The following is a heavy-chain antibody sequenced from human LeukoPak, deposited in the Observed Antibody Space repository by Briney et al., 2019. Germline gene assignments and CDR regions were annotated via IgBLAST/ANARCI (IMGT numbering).Heavy chain of an antibody. Sequence: RTSETLSLTCTVSGYSISSGYYWGWIRQPPGKGLEWIGSIYHSGSTYYNPSLKSRVTISVDTSKNQFSLKLSSVTAADTAVYYCARSRPGLYYDIYFDYWGQGTLVTVSS. J-gene: IGHJ4*02. CDR3: ARSRPGLYYDIYFDY. D-gene: IGHD3-9*01. CDR1: GYSISSGYY. CDR2: IYHSGST. V-gene: IGHV4-38-2*02.